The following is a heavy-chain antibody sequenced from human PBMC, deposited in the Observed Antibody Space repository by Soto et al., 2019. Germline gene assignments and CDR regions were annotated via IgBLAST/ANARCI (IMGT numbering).Heavy chain of an antibody. CDR2: INHSGST. Sequence: SETLSLTCAVYGGSFSGYYWSWIRQPPGKGLEWIGEINHSGSTNYNPPLKSRVTISVDTSKNQFSLKLSSVTAADTAVYYCARGIVAVVAARWYYGMDVWGQGTTVTVSS. J-gene: IGHJ6*02. CDR1: GGSFSGYY. D-gene: IGHD2-15*01. V-gene: IGHV4-34*01. CDR3: ARGIVAVVAARWYYGMDV.